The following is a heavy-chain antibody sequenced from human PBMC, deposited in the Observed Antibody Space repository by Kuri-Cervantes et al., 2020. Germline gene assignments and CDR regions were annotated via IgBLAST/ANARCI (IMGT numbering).Heavy chain of an antibody. CDR2: ISYTGST. Sequence: ESLKISCTVSGGYIGGYYWGWIRQPPGKGLEWIGYISYTGSTNYNPSLNGRVTISVDTSKNQFSLKLSSVTAADTAVYFCARQADTARHKFVYWGRGTLVTVSS. J-gene: IGHJ4*02. CDR1: GGYIGGYY. V-gene: IGHV4-59*08. CDR3: ARQADTARHKFVY. D-gene: IGHD5-18*01.